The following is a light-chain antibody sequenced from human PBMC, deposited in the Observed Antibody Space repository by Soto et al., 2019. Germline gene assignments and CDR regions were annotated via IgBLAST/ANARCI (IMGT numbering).Light chain of an antibody. CDR3: ILSYPGALE. Sequence: QAVVTQEPSLTVSPGGTVTLTCGSTTGPVTSDRFPYWFQQRPGQAPRTLIYDTSNKHSWTPARFSGSLLGGKAALTLSGAQPEDEADYYCILSYPGALEFGGGTKVTVL. CDR2: DTS. V-gene: IGLV7-46*01. CDR1: TGPVTSDRF. J-gene: IGLJ3*02.